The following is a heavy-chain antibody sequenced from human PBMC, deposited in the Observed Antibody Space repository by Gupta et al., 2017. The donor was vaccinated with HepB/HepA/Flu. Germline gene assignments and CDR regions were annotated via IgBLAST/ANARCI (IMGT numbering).Heavy chain of an antibody. CDR3: ARPNCSSTSCYTEWFDP. D-gene: IGHD2-2*02. Sequence: EVPLFESGGGLVQSGGSLTLSCAASGFTFSSYWMRWVGQAPGKGLEWVANRKQDGSEKYYVDSVKSRFTISRDNAKNSLYLQMNSLRAEDTAVYYCARPNCSSTSCYTEWFDPWGQGTLVTVSS. J-gene: IGHJ5*02. CDR1: GFTFSSYW. V-gene: IGHV3-7*01. CDR2: RKQDGSEK.